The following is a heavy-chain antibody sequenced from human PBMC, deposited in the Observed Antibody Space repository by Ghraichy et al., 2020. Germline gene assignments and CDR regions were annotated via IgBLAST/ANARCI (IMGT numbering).Heavy chain of an antibody. CDR3: ARRDGSGTSCYLDY. D-gene: IGHD2-15*01. Sequence: ASVKVSCKASGYTFTSYYIHWVRPAPGQGLEWMGIINPSGDSPSYAQKFQGRVTMTRDTSMSTVYMELSGLRSEDTAVYYCARRDGSGTSCYLDYWGQGTLVTVSS. CDR1: GYTFTSYY. CDR2: INPSGDSP. V-gene: IGHV1-46*01. J-gene: IGHJ4*02.